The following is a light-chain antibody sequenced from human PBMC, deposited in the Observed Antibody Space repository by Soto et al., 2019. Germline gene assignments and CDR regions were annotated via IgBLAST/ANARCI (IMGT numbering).Light chain of an antibody. Sequence: EIVMTQSPATLSVSPGEGATLSCRASQNVNQNVAWYQQKPGQPLRLLIHSAVTGAVGIPATFSGSGSGTEFTRTINSLQSEDFAVYYCQQYNDWPLTCGGGTRVEIK. J-gene: IGKJ4*01. CDR1: QNVNQN. V-gene: IGKV3D-15*01. CDR3: QQYNDWPLT. CDR2: SAV.